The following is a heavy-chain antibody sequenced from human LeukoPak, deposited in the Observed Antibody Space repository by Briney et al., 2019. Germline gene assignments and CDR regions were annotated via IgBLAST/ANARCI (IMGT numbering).Heavy chain of an antibody. V-gene: IGHV3-21*01. J-gene: IGHJ6*03. CDR3: ARVSGDSLFRYYYNMDV. Sequence: PGGSLRLSCAASGFTFSSYSMNWVRQAPGKGLEWVSSISSSSSYIYYADSVKGRFTISRDNAKNSLYLQMNSLRAEDTAVYYCARVSGDSLFRYYYNMDVWGKGTTVTVSS. D-gene: IGHD4-17*01. CDR1: GFTFSSYS. CDR2: ISSSSSYI.